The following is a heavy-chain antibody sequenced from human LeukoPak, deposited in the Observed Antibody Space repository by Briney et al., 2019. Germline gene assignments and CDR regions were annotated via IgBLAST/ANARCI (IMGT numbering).Heavy chain of an antibody. CDR3: ARLKVAGTGNWFDP. D-gene: IGHD6-19*01. CDR1: GYSFTSYW. J-gene: IGHJ5*02. V-gene: IGHV5-51*01. Sequence: GESLKISCKGSGYSFTSYWIGWVRQMPGKGLEWMGIIYPGDSDTRYSPSFQGQVTISADKSISTAYLQWSSLKASDTAMYSWARLKVAGTGNWFDPWGQGTLFPVSS. CDR2: IYPGDSDT.